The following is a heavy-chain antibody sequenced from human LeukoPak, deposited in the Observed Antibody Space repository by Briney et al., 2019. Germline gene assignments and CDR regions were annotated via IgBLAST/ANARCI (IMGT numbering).Heavy chain of an antibody. CDR2: INHSGST. Sequence: SETLSLTCAVYGVSFSGYYWSWIRQPPGKGLEWIGEINHSGSTNYNPSLKSRVTISVDTSKNQFSLKLSSVTAADTAVYYCASRVGATTHYYYMDVWGKGTTVIVSS. D-gene: IGHD1-26*01. J-gene: IGHJ6*03. CDR1: GVSFSGYY. V-gene: IGHV4-34*01. CDR3: ASRVGATTHYYYMDV.